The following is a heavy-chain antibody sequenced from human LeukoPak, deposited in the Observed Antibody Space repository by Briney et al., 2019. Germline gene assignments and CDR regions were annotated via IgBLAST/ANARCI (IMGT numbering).Heavy chain of an antibody. CDR2: IVTAGDT. D-gene: IGHD6-13*01. J-gene: IGHJ4*02. V-gene: IGHV3-13*01. Sequence: GGSLRLSCAASGFTFSSYDMHWVRQATGKGLEWVSAIVTAGDTYYPGSVKGRFTISRENAKNSLYLQMNSLRAGDTAVYYCARDKIEFRIAAAGTSDYWGQGTLVTVSS. CDR3: ARDKIEFRIAAAGTSDY. CDR1: GFTFSSYD.